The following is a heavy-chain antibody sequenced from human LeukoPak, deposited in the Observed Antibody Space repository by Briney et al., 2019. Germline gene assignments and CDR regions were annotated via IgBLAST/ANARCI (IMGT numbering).Heavy chain of an antibody. D-gene: IGHD3-3*01. CDR3: ARGPITIFGVVHGGDQDYYYMDV. V-gene: IGHV3-9*01. CDR1: GFTFDDYA. Sequence: PGGSLRLSCAASGFTFDDYAMHWVRQALGKGLEWVSGISWNSGSIGYADSVKGRFTISRDNAKNSLYLQMNSLRAEDTAVYYCARGPITIFGVVHGGDQDYYYMDVWGKGTTVTVSS. CDR2: ISWNSGSI. J-gene: IGHJ6*03.